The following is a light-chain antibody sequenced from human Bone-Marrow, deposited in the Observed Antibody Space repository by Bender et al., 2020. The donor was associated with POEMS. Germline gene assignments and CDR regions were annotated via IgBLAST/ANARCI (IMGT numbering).Light chain of an antibody. CDR1: SSDVGAYNL. CDR2: EGT. Sequence: QSALTQPASVSGSPGQSITISCTGASSDVGAYNLVSWYQQYPGKAPRLMIHEGTKRPSGVSNRFSASKSGNSASLTISGLLAEDEADYYCSSYAGSNTLVFGGGTKLTVL. CDR3: SSYAGSNTLV. J-gene: IGLJ2*01. V-gene: IGLV2-23*01.